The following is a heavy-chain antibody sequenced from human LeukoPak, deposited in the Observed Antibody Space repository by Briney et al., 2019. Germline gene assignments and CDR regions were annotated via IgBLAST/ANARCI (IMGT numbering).Heavy chain of an antibody. D-gene: IGHD3-10*01. Sequence: SETLSLTCPVYSGSLSGYYWSWIRQPPGKGLEWIGEINHSGSTNYNPSLKSRVTISVDTSKNQFSLKLSTVTAADTAVYYCARVGTMVRALPHFDYWGQGTLVTVSS. J-gene: IGHJ4*02. CDR2: INHSGST. V-gene: IGHV4-34*01. CDR3: ARVGTMVRALPHFDY. CDR1: SGSLSGYY.